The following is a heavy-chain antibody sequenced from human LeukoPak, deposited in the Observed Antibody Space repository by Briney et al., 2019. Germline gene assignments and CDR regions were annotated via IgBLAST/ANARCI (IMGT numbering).Heavy chain of an antibody. CDR3: ARSNSYGYVRTMDV. J-gene: IGHJ6*02. CDR1: GFTFSSYA. Sequence: GGSLRLSCAASGFTFSSYAMSWVRQAPGKGLEWVSAISGSGGSTYYADSVKGRFTISRDNSKNTLYLQMNSLRAEDTAVYYCARSNSYGYVRTMDVWGQGTTVTVSS. D-gene: IGHD5-18*01. V-gene: IGHV3-23*01. CDR2: ISGSGGST.